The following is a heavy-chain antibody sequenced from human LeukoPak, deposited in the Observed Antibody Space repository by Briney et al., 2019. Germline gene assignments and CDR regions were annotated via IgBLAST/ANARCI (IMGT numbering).Heavy chain of an antibody. D-gene: IGHD3-16*02. CDR1: GGSFSGYY. V-gene: IGHV4-34*01. J-gene: IGHJ4*02. CDR2: INHSGST. Sequence: SETPSLTCAVYGGSFSGYYWSWIRQPPGKGLEWIGEINHSGSTNYNPSLKSRVTISVDTSKNQFSLKLSSVTAADTAVYYCARRAYYDYVWGSYRHENFDYWGQGTLVTVSS. CDR3: ARRAYYDYVWGSYRHENFDY.